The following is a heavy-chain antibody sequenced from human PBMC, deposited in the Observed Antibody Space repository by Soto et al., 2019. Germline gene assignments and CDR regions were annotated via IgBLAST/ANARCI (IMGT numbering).Heavy chain of an antibody. D-gene: IGHD1-26*01. CDR3: AKETLSRWELLLGGYYFDY. J-gene: IGHJ4*02. CDR2: ISYDRSNK. Sequence: GSLRLSCAASGFTFSSYGMHWVRQAPGKGLEWVAVISYDRSNKYYADSVKGRFTISRDNSKNTLYLQMNSLRAEDTAVYYCAKETLSRWELLLGGYYFDYWGQGTLVTVSS. CDR1: GFTFSSYG. V-gene: IGHV3-30*18.